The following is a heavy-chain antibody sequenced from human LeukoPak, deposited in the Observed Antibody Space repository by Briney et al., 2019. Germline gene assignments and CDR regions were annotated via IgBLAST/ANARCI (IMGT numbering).Heavy chain of an antibody. Sequence: ATVKVSCKASGGTFSSYAISWVRQAPGQGLECMGWINPNSGGTNYAQKFQGRVTMTRDTSISTAYMELSRLRSDDTAVYYCARTVVYRFDYWGQGTLVTVSS. D-gene: IGHD4-23*01. CDR3: ARTVVYRFDY. V-gene: IGHV1-2*02. CDR1: GGTFSSYA. CDR2: INPNSGGT. J-gene: IGHJ4*02.